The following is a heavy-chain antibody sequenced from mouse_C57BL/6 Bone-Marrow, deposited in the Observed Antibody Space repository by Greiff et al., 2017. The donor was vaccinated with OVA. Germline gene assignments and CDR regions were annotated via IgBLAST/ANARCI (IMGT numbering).Heavy chain of an antibody. V-gene: IGHV1-81*01. D-gene: IGHD1-1*01. CDR3: ARKAYYGSSPLDY. CDR2: IYPRSGNT. CDR1: GYTFTSYG. Sequence: LQESGAELARPGASVKLSCKASGYTFTSYGISWVKQRTGQGLEWIGEIYPRSGNTYYNEKFKGKATLTVDTSSSTAYMQLSSLTSEDSAVYYCARKAYYGSSPLDYWGQGTTLTVSS. J-gene: IGHJ2*01.